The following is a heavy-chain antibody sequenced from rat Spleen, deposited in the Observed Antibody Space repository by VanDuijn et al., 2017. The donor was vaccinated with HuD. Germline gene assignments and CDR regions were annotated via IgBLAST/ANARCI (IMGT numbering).Heavy chain of an antibody. CDR1: GFSLTSYN. D-gene: IGHD1-2*01. Sequence: QVQLKESGPGLVQPSQTLSLTCTVAGFSLTSYNVHWIRQPPGKGLEWMGVIWNIGGTWYNSALKSRLSISKDTSKSQVFLKMNSLQTEDTATYYCTRVGYSSFLRYFDYWGQGVMVTVSS. V-gene: IGHV2-41*01. CDR3: TRVGYSSFLRYFDY. CDR2: IWNIGGT. J-gene: IGHJ2*01.